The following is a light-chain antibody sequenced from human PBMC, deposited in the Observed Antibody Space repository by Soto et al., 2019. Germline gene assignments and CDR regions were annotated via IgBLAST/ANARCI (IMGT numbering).Light chain of an antibody. V-gene: IGKV3-15*01. CDR1: QSVSSN. J-gene: IGKJ1*01. CDR2: GAS. CDR3: QQFNVWHRT. Sequence: EIVMTQSPATLSVSPGERATLSCRASQSVSSNLAWYQQKPGQAPRLLIYGASTRATDIPARFSGSGSGTEFALTINSLQSEDSAVYFCQQFNVWHRTFGQGTKVDIK.